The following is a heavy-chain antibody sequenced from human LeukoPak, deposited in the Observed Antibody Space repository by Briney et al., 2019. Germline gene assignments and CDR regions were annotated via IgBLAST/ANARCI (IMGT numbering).Heavy chain of an antibody. J-gene: IGHJ4*02. D-gene: IGHD5-18*01. CDR3: ARLKGRLDTAMVH. V-gene: IGHV1-18*04. CDR1: GYTFTGYY. Sequence: EASVKVSCKASGYTFTGYYMHWVRQAPGQGLEWMGWISAYNGNTNYAQKLQGRVTMTTDTSTSTAYMELRSLRSDDTAVYYCARLKGRLDTAMVHWGQGTLVTVSS. CDR2: ISAYNGNT.